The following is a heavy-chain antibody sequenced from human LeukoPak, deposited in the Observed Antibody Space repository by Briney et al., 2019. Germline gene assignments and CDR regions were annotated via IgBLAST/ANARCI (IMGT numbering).Heavy chain of an antibody. Sequence: PSETLSLTCTVSGGSISSYYWSWIRQPGGKGLEWIGRIYTSGSTNYNPSLKSRVTMSVDTSKNQFSLKLSSVTAADTAVYYCARDILANYYDSSGYDIWGQGTMVTVSS. V-gene: IGHV4-4*07. D-gene: IGHD3-22*01. J-gene: IGHJ3*02. CDR3: ARDILANYYDSSGYDI. CDR2: IYTSGST. CDR1: GGSISSYY.